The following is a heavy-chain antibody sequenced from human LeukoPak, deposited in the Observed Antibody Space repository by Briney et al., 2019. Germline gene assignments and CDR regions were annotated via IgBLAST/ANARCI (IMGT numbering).Heavy chain of an antibody. D-gene: IGHD6-19*01. CDR1: GGSISSYY. Sequence: SETLSLTCTVSGGSISSYYWSWIRQPPGKGLEWIGEINHSGSTNYNPSLKSRVTISVDTSKNQFSLKLSSVTAADTAVYYCARARQQWLVRGWFDPWGQGTLVTVSS. V-gene: IGHV4-34*01. J-gene: IGHJ5*02. CDR2: INHSGST. CDR3: ARARQQWLVRGWFDP.